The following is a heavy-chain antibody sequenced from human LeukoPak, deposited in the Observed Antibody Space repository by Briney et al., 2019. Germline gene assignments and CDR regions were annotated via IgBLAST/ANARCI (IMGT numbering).Heavy chain of an antibody. J-gene: IGHJ5*02. V-gene: IGHV4-30-2*01. D-gene: IGHD3-22*01. Sequence: SETLSLTCAVSGGSMSSGGYSWSWIRQPPGKGLEWIGNIHHDEITYYNPSLKSRVTISLDPSKNQFSLKLTSVAAADTALYHCARVHYYDASDYSTSNWFDPWGQGTLVTVSS. CDR2: IHHDEIT. CDR3: ARVHYYDASDYSTSNWFDP. CDR1: GGSMSSGGYS.